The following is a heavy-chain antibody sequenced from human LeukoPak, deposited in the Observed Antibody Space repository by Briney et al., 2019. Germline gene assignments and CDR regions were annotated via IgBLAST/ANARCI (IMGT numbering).Heavy chain of an antibody. CDR2: IYYSGST. Sequence: PSETLSLTCTVSGGSISSGDYYWSWIRQPPGKGLEWIGYIYYSGSTYYNPSLKSRVTISVDTSKNQFSLKLSSVTAADTAVYYCARLYYYGSGLPAFDYWGQGTLVTVSS. CDR3: ARLYYYGSGLPAFDY. D-gene: IGHD3-10*01. J-gene: IGHJ4*02. CDR1: GGSISSGDYY. V-gene: IGHV4-30-4*01.